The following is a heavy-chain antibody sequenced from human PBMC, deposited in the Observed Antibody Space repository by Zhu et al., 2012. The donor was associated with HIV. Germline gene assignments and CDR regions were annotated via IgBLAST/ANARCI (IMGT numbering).Heavy chain of an antibody. CDR2: IYHSGST. D-gene: IGHD1-26*01. Sequence: QVQLQESGPGLVKPSETLSLTCAVSGYSISSGYYWGWIRQPPGKGLEWIGSIYHSGSTYYNPSLKSRVTISVDTSKNQFSLKLSSVTAADTAVYYCARVGRGSYSIRAFDIWGQGAMVTVSS. CDR1: GYSISSGYY. V-gene: IGHV4-38-2*01. J-gene: IGHJ3*02. CDR3: ARVGRGSYSIRAFDI.